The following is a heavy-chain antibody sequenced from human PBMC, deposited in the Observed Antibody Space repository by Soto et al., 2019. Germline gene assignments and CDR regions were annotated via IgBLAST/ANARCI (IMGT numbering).Heavy chain of an antibody. D-gene: IGHD2-21*02. Sequence: QVQLVESGGGLVKPGGSLRLSCAASGFTFSDHYITWIRQAPGKGLEWVSYIGSSGSPIYYADSVKGRFTISRDNAKNSLFLQMYSLRAEDTAVYFCASVPCGGDCYPFYYYGLDVWGQGTTVTVSS. J-gene: IGHJ6*02. CDR2: IGSSGSPI. CDR1: GFTFSDHY. CDR3: ASVPCGGDCYPFYYYGLDV. V-gene: IGHV3-11*01.